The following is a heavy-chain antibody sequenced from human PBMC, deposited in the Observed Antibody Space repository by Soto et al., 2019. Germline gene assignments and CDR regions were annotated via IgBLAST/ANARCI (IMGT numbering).Heavy chain of an antibody. J-gene: IGHJ6*03. V-gene: IGHV3-53*04. CDR1: GFTVSSNY. Sequence: PGGSLRLSCAASGFTVSSNYMSWVRQAPGKGLEWVSVIYSGGSTYYADSVKGRFTISRHNSKNTLYLQMNSLRAEDTAVYYCARVAGEEDILRNYYYYMDVWGKGTKVTVSS. D-gene: IGHD3-9*01. CDR3: ARVAGEEDILRNYYYYMDV. CDR2: IYSGGST.